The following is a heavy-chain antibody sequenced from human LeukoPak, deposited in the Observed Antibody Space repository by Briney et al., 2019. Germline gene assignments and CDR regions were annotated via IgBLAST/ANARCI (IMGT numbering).Heavy chain of an antibody. Sequence: PGGSLRLSCAASGFTFSNAWMSWVRQAPGKGLEWVSYISSSGSTIYYADSVKGRFTISRDNAKNSLYLQMNSLRAEDTAVYYCARVYCSGGSCYRDAFDIWGQGTMVTVSS. V-gene: IGHV3-11*04. CDR1: GFTFSNAW. J-gene: IGHJ3*02. D-gene: IGHD2-15*01. CDR3: ARVYCSGGSCYRDAFDI. CDR2: ISSSGSTI.